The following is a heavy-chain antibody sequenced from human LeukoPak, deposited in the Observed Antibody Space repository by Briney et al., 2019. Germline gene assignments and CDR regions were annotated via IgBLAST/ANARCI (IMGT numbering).Heavy chain of an antibody. CDR3: ARAGATIFGVVIIAEYYFDY. CDR2: ISGSSSYI. V-gene: IGHV3-21*01. J-gene: IGHJ4*02. D-gene: IGHD3-3*01. CDR1: GFTFSSYS. Sequence: GGSLRLSCAASGFTFSSYSMNWVRQAPGKGLEWVSSISGSSSYIYYADSVKGRFTISRDNAKNSLYLQMNSLRAEDTAVYYCARAGATIFGVVIIAEYYFDYWGQGTLVTVSS.